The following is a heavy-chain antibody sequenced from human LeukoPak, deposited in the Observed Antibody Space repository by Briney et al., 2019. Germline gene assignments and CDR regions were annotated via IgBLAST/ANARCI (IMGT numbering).Heavy chain of an antibody. V-gene: IGHV3-48*03. Sequence: GGSLRLSCAASGFTFSSYEMNWVRQAPGKGLEWVSYISSSGSNIYYADSVKGRFTISRDNTKNSLYLQMNSLRAEDTAVYYCAELGITMIGGVWGKGTTVTISS. J-gene: IGHJ6*04. CDR2: ISSSGSNI. D-gene: IGHD3-10*02. CDR1: GFTFSSYE. CDR3: AELGITMIGGV.